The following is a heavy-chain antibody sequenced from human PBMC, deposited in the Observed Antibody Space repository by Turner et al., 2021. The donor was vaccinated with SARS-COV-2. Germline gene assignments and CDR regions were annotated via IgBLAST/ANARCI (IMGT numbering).Heavy chain of an antibody. Sequence: QVQLVESGGGVVQPGRSLRLSCAASGFPFSSYGMHWVRQAPGKWLEWVAVISYDGSNKYYADSVKGRFTISRDNSKNTLYLQMNSLRAEDTAVYYCAKDGAPFLLYFGEQTFYFDYWGQGTLVTVSS. J-gene: IGHJ4*02. D-gene: IGHD3-10*01. CDR3: AKDGAPFLLYFGEQTFYFDY. CDR1: GFPFSSYG. CDR2: ISYDGSNK. V-gene: IGHV3-30*18.